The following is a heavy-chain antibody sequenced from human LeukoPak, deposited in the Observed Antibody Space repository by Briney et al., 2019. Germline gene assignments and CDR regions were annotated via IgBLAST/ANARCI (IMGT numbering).Heavy chain of an antibody. CDR3: AKDYGMGTYFGN. CDR2: ISGSGGST. V-gene: IGHV3-23*01. J-gene: IGHJ4*02. CDR1: GFTFSSYA. D-gene: IGHD1-7*01. Sequence: GGSLRLSCAASGFTFSSYAMSWVRQAPGKGLEWVSAISGSGGSTYYADSVKGRFTISRDNSKNTLYLQMNSLRAEDTAVYRCAKDYGMGTYFGNWGQGALVAVSS.